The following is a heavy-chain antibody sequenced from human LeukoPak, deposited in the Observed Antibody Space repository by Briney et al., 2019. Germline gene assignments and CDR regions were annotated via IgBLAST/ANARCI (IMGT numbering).Heavy chain of an antibody. J-gene: IGHJ5*02. CDR3: ARGSSGWFDDNWFDP. Sequence: GGSLRLSCAASGFTFSSYAMSWVRQAPGKGLEWVSTISGSGVSTYYADSVKGRFTISRDNSKNTLYLQMNSLRAEDTAVYYCARGSSGWFDDNWFDPWGQGTLVTVSS. CDR1: GFTFSSYA. D-gene: IGHD6-19*01. CDR2: ISGSGVST. V-gene: IGHV3-23*01.